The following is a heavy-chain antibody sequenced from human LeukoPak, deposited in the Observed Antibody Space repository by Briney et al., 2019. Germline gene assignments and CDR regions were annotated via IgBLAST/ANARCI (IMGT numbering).Heavy chain of an antibody. CDR3: AKDASSSWSGDAFDI. D-gene: IGHD6-13*01. CDR1: GFTFDDYA. CDR2: ISWNSGSI. Sequence: SLRLSCAASGFTFDDYAMHWVRQAPGKGLEWVSGISWNSGSIGYADSVKGRFTISRDNAKNSLYLQMNSLRAEDTALYYCAKDASSSWSGDAFDIWGQGTMVTVSS. V-gene: IGHV3-9*01. J-gene: IGHJ3*02.